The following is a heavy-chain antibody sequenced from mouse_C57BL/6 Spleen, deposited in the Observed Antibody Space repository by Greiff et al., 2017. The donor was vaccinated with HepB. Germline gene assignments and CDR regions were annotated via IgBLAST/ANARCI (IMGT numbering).Heavy chain of an antibody. V-gene: IGHV1-5*01. J-gene: IGHJ2*01. D-gene: IGHD1-1*01. Sequence: EVQLQQSGTVLARPGASVKMSCKTSGYTFTSYWMHWVKQRPGQGLEWIGAIYPGNSDTSYNQKFKGKAKLTAVTSASTAYMELSSLTNEDSAVYYCTTLITTVVALDDYWGQGTTLTVSS. CDR1: GYTFTSYW. CDR3: TTLITTVVALDDY. CDR2: IYPGNSDT.